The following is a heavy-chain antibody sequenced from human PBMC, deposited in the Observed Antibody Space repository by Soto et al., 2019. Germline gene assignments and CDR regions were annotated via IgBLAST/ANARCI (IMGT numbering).Heavy chain of an antibody. Sequence: SETLSLTCTVSGGSINNYYWSWIRQTPGKGLEWIANIYHSGRSNYNPSLKSRVIISVDTPNNQFSLTLTSVTAADTAVYYCARDRYQLPYYYGMDVWGQGTTVTVSS. CDR2: IYHSGRS. V-gene: IGHV4-59*01. J-gene: IGHJ6*02. CDR3: ARDRYQLPYYYGMDV. CDR1: GGSINNYY. D-gene: IGHD2-2*01.